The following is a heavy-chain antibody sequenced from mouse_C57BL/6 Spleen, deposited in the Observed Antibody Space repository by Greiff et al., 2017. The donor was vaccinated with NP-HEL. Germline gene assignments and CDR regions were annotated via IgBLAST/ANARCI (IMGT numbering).Heavy chain of an antibody. CDR2: INPSNGGT. CDR3: ARWGWGYYAMDY. CDR1: GYTFTSYW. J-gene: IGHJ4*01. Sequence: QVHVKQPGTELVKPGASVKLSCKASGYTFTSYWMHWVKQRPGQGLEWIGNINPSNGGTNYNEKFKSKATLTVDKSSSTAYMQLSSLTSEDSAVYYCARWGWGYYAMDYWGQGTSVTVSS. D-gene: IGHD2-3*01. V-gene: IGHV1-53*01.